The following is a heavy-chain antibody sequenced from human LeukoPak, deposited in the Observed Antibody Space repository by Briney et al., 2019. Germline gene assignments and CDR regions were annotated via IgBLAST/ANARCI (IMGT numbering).Heavy chain of an antibody. CDR1: GGSFIVYY. J-gene: IGHJ6*04. D-gene: IGHD6-13*01. CDR3: ARGLAAAGTGTNSLDV. CDR2: INHSGST. Sequence: SETLSLTCAVYGGSFIVYYWCGIRQPPGKELEWIGEINHSGSTNYNPSLKSRVTISVDTSKNQFSLKLSSVTAADTAVYYCARGLAAAGTGTNSLDVRGKGTTVTVSS. V-gene: IGHV4-34*01.